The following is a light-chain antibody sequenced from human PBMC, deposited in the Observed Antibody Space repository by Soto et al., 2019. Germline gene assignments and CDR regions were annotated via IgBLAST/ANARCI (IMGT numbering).Light chain of an antibody. CDR1: QSVSSSY. CDR2: GAS. J-gene: IGKJ1*01. V-gene: IGKV3-20*01. CDR3: QESPRT. Sequence: EIGLTQSPCTLSLSPGERATLSCRASQSVSSSYLAWYQQKPGQAPRLLIYGASSRATGIPDRFSGSGAGTDFTLTISRLESEDFAVYYCQESPRTFGQGTKVDIK.